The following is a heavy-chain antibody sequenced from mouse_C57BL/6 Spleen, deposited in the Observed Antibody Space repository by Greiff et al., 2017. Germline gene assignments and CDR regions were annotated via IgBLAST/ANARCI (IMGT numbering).Heavy chain of an antibody. Sequence: EVQLVESGGDLVKPGGSLKLSCAASGFTFSSYGMSWVRQTPDKRLEWVATISSGGSYTYYPDSVKGRFTISRDNAKNTLYLQMSSLKSEDTAMYYCARHTVPTFDYWGQGTTLTVSS. CDR2: ISSGGSYT. CDR3: ARHTVPTFDY. J-gene: IGHJ2*01. V-gene: IGHV5-6*01. D-gene: IGHD2-10*01. CDR1: GFTFSSYG.